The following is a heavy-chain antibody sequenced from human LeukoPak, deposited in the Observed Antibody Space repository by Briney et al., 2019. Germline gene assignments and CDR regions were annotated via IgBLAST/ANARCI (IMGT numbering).Heavy chain of an antibody. D-gene: IGHD3-22*01. J-gene: IGHJ4*02. CDR3: ARYYYDSSGYYYFDY. Sequence: PGGSLRLSCAASGFTFDDYGVSWVRQAPGKGLEWVSGINWNGGSTGYADSVKGRFTISRDNAKNSLYLQMNSLRAEDTAVYYCARYYYDSSGYYYFDYWGQGTLVTVSS. V-gene: IGHV3-20*04. CDR2: INWNGGST. CDR1: GFTFDDYG.